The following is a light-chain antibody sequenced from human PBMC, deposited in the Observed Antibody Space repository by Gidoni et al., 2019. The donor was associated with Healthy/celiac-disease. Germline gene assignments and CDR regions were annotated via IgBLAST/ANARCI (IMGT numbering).Light chain of an antibody. Sequence: QSVLTQPPSASGTPGQRVTISCSGRSSHIGSNYGYWYQHLPGTAPKLLIYRNNQRPSGVPDRFSGSKSGTSASLAISGLRSEDEADYYCAAWDDSLSGPVFGGGTKLTVL. CDR3: AAWDDSLSGPV. V-gene: IGLV1-47*01. J-gene: IGLJ2*01. CDR2: RNN. CDR1: SSHIGSNY.